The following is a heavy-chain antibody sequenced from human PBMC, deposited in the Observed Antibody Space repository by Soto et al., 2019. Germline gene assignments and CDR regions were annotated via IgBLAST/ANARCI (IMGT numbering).Heavy chain of an antibody. D-gene: IGHD2-15*01. V-gene: IGHV1-69*06. Sequence: SVKVSCKASGGTFSSYAISWVRQAPGQGLEWMGGIIPIFGTANYAQKFQGRVTITADKSTSTAYMELSSLRSEDTAVYYCARGRGHIVVVVAATLYYYGMDVWGQGTTVTVS. J-gene: IGHJ6*02. CDR1: GGTFSSYA. CDR2: IIPIFGTA. CDR3: ARGRGHIVVVVAATLYYYGMDV.